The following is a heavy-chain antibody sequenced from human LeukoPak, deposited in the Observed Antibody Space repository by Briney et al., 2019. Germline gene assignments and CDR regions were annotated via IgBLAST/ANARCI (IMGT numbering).Heavy chain of an antibody. Sequence: GGSLRLSCAASGFNFSNYDMHWFGQAPGKGMEWVAFIRYDGSDKYYADSVKGRFTISRDNSKNTLYLQMNSLRTEDTAVYYCAKGDTSWGQGTLVTVSS. D-gene: IGHD2-21*02. CDR3: AKGDTS. CDR1: GFNFSNYD. CDR2: IRYDGSDK. V-gene: IGHV3-30*02. J-gene: IGHJ5*02.